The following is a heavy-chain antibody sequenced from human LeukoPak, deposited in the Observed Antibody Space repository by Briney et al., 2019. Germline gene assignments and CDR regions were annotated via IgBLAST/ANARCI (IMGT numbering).Heavy chain of an antibody. CDR1: GFTFSSYG. J-gene: IGHJ5*02. CDR3: AKGIGSNWFDP. V-gene: IGHV3-23*01. D-gene: IGHD3-3*01. Sequence: GGSLRLSCAASGFTFSSYGMSWVRQAPGKGLKWVSAISGSGGSTYYADSVKGRFTISRDNSKNTLYLQMNSLRAEDTAVYYCAKGIGSNWFDPWGQGTLVTVSS. CDR2: ISGSGGST.